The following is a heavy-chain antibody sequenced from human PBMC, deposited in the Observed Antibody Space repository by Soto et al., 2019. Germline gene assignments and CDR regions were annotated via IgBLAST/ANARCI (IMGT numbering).Heavy chain of an antibody. Sequence: SVKVSCKASGGTFSSYAISWVRQAPGQGLEWMGGIIPIFGTANYAQKFQGRVTITADESTSTAYMELSSLRSEDTAVYYCARRCSSTSCYVDYYYYGMDVWGQGTTVSVSS. CDR2: IIPIFGTA. J-gene: IGHJ6*02. CDR3: ARRCSSTSCYVDYYYYGMDV. CDR1: GGTFSSYA. V-gene: IGHV1-69*13. D-gene: IGHD2-2*01.